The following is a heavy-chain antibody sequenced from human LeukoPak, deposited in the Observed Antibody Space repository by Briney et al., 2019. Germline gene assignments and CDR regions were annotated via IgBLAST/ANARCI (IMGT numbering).Heavy chain of an antibody. CDR1: GGSISSYY. V-gene: IGHV4-59*12. J-gene: IGHJ3*02. CDR2: IYHSGST. CDR3: ARATAAAAHDAFDI. D-gene: IGHD6-13*01. Sequence: SETLSLTCTVSGGSISSYYWSWIRQPPGKGLEWIGYIYHSGSTYYNPSLKSRITISVDRSKNQFSLKLSSVTAADTAVYYCARATAAAAHDAFDIWGQGTMVTVSS.